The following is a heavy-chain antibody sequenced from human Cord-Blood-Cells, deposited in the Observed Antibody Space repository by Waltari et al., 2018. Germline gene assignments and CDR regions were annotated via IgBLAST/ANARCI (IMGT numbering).Heavy chain of an antibody. V-gene: IGHV1-2*02. CDR2: INPNSGGT. CDR1: GYTFTGYY. D-gene: IGHD3-3*01. Sequence: QVQLVQSGAEVKKPGASVKVSCKASGYTFTGYYMHWVRQAPGQGLEWMGWINPNSGGTNYAQKFQGRVTITRDTSISTAYMELSRLRSDDTAVYYCARGDITIFGVVIPNWFDPWGQGTLVTVSS. CDR3: ARGDITIFGVVIPNWFDP. J-gene: IGHJ5*02.